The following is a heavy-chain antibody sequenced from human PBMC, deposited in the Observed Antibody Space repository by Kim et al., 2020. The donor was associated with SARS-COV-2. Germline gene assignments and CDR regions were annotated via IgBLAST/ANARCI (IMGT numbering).Heavy chain of an antibody. V-gene: IGHV4-34*01. CDR3: ARGGYCSSTSCGAGYYYYGMDD. J-gene: IGHJ6*02. Sequence: SETLSLTCAVYGGSFSGYYWSWIRQPPGKGLEWIGEINHSGSTNYNPSLKSRVTISVDTSKNQFSLKLSSVTAADTAVYYCARGGYCSSTSCGAGYYYYGMDDWGQGTTVTVSS. CDR1: GGSFSGYY. D-gene: IGHD2-2*01. CDR2: INHSGST.